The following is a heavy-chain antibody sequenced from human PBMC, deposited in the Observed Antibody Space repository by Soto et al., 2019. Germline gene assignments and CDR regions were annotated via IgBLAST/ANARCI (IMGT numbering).Heavy chain of an antibody. CDR3: ARLVYDTRLNYMYFDF. CDR2: IFHDGTA. Sequence: SETLSLTCAVSGGSFTSNNWWTWVRQPPGQGLEWIGEIFHDGTANYYPSFERRVAISVDTSKNQFSLKLTSVTAADTAIYFCARLVYDTRLNYMYFDFWGQGALVTVSS. CDR1: GGSFTSNNW. D-gene: IGHD3-10*01. V-gene: IGHV4-4*02. J-gene: IGHJ4*02.